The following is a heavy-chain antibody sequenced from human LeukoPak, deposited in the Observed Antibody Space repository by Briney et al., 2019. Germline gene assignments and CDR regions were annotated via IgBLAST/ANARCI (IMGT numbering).Heavy chain of an antibody. CDR2: IYYTGST. J-gene: IGHJ3*02. CDR1: GGSINNYY. Sequence: TSETLSLTCTVSGGSINNYYWSWVRQPPAKGLEWIGYIYYTGSTIYNPSLKRRVTMSVDTSKNQFSLKLSSVTAADTAVFYCARLLKPPVMFAFDIWGQGTMVSVSS. D-gene: IGHD3-10*02. CDR3: ARLLKPPVMFAFDI. V-gene: IGHV4-59*01.